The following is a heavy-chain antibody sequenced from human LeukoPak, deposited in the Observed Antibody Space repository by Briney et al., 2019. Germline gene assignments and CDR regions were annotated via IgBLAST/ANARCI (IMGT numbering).Heavy chain of an antibody. J-gene: IGHJ3*02. V-gene: IGHV3-72*01. CDR3: TRDGGVVHNTAFDI. D-gene: IGHD3-3*01. CDR1: GVTLSDHH. CDR2: TRSKARRYTT. Sequence: GGSLRLSCAASGVTLSDHHMDGVRQAPGKGLEGVGRTRSKARRYTTECAACVRGRFAIAREDSKNSMYLQMNNLKTEDTAVYYCTRDGGVVHNTAFDIWGQGTLVTVSS.